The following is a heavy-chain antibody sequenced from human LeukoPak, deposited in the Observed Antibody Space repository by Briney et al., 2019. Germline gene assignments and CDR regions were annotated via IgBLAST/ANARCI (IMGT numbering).Heavy chain of an antibody. D-gene: IGHD2-2*01. V-gene: IGHV3-53*01. CDR1: GFTVSSNY. Sequence: GGSLRLSCAASGFTVSSNYVSWVRQAPGKGLEWVSVIYSGGNTYYADSVKGRFTISRDNSKNTLYLQMNSLRAEDTAVYYCAKERFVVVPAAMDYWGQGTLVTVSS. J-gene: IGHJ4*02. CDR2: IYSGGNT. CDR3: AKERFVVVPAAMDY.